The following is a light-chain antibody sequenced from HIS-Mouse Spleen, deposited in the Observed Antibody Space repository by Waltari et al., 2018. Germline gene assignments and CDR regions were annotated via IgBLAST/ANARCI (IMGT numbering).Light chain of an antibody. Sequence: QSVLTQPPSASGTPGQRVTISCSGSSSNIGSNTVKWYQQLPGTAPKLLLYSNNQRPSGVPDRFSGSKSGTSASLAISGLQSEDEADYYCAAWDDSFWVFGGGTKLTVL. CDR3: AAWDDSFWV. CDR2: SNN. J-gene: IGLJ3*02. CDR1: SSNIGSNT. V-gene: IGLV1-44*01.